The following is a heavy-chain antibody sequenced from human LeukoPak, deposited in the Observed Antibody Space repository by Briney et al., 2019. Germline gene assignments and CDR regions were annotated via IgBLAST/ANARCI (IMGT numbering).Heavy chain of an antibody. Sequence: SETLSLTCAVYGGSFSGYYWSWIRQPPGKGREWIGEINHRGSTNYNPSLKSRVTISVDTSKNQFSLKLSSVTAADTAVYYCARMGSYRYLAYFDYWGQGTLVTVSS. V-gene: IGHV4-34*01. D-gene: IGHD3-16*02. CDR1: GGSFSGYY. CDR3: ARMGSYRYLAYFDY. J-gene: IGHJ4*02. CDR2: INHRGST.